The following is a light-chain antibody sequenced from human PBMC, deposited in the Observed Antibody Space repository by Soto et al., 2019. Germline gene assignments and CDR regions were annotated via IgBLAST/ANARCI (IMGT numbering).Light chain of an antibody. V-gene: IGKV3-11*01. CDR2: DAS. CDR3: QQRSNLRA. CDR1: QSLSNF. J-gene: IGKJ1*01. Sequence: EIVLTQSPATLSLSPGERATLSCRASQSLSNFLAWYQQKPGQAPRLLIYDASNRATGIPGRFSGSGSGTAFTLTISSLSPEYFAVYCYQQRSNLRAFGQGTTVEIK.